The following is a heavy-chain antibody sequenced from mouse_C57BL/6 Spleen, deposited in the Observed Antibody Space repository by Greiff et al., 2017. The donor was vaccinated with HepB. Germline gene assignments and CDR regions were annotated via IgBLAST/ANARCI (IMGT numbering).Heavy chain of an antibody. V-gene: IGHV1-55*01. J-gene: IGHJ2*01. CDR3: ARSPYYYGSGGDY. CDR1: GYTFTSYW. CDR2: IYPGSGST. Sequence: QVQLQQPGAELVKPGASVKMSCKASGYTFTSYWITWVKQRPGQGLEWIGDIYPGSGSTNYNEKFKSKATLTVDTSSSTAYMQLSSLTSEDSAVYYCARSPYYYGSGGDYWGQGTTLTVSS. D-gene: IGHD1-1*01.